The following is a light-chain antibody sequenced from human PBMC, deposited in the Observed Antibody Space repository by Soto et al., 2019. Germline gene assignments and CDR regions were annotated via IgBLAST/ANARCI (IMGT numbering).Light chain of an antibody. CDR2: QTF. Sequence: DIQLTQSPSTLYASLGDRVTITCRASQSISGWLAWYQQKPGKAPKVLIYQTFSLKSGVPSRFSGSGSGTEFTLTISSLQPDDFATYYCQHYNSYSEAFGQGTKVDIK. V-gene: IGKV1-5*03. CDR1: QSISGW. CDR3: QHYNSYSEA. J-gene: IGKJ1*01.